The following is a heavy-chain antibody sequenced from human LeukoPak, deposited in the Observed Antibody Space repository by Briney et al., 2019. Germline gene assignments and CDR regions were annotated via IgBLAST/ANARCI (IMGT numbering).Heavy chain of an antibody. CDR1: GFTFSSYW. V-gene: IGHV3-74*01. CDR3: TSGQAGKNWFDP. J-gene: IGHJ5*02. Sequence: GGSLRLSCSASGFTFSSYWMHWVRHAPGKGLVWVSRINSDGSTTNYADSVKGRFTISRDNAKNTLYLQMNSLRAEDTAVYYCTSGQAGKNWFDPWGQGTLVTVSS. D-gene: IGHD3-10*01. CDR2: INSDGSTT.